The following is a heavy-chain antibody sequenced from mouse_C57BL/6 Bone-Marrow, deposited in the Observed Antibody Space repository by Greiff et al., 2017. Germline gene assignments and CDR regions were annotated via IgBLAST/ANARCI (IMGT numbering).Heavy chain of an antibody. Sequence: QVQLQQPGAELVRPGTSVKLSCKASGYTFTSYWMHWVKQRPGQGLEWIGVIDPSDSYTNYNQKFKGKATLTVDTSSSTAYMQLSSLTSEDSAVYYCARRIYYYGSRPWYFDVWGTGTTVTVSS. CDR3: ARRIYYYGSRPWYFDV. D-gene: IGHD1-1*01. J-gene: IGHJ1*03. CDR1: GYTFTSYW. V-gene: IGHV1-59*01. CDR2: IDPSDSYT.